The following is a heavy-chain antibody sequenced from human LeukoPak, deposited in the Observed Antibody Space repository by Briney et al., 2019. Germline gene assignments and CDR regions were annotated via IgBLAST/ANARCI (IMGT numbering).Heavy chain of an antibody. CDR2: IYYSGST. D-gene: IGHD3-3*01. CDR1: GGSISSYY. CDR3: ARDSYTIFGVVIKTPYNWFDP. Sequence: SETLSLTCTVSGGSISSYYWSWIRQPPGRGLEWIGYIYYSGSTNYNPSLKSRVTLSVDTSKNQFSLKLSSVTAADTAVYYCARDSYTIFGVVIKTPYNWFDPWGQGTLVTVSS. V-gene: IGHV4-59*01. J-gene: IGHJ5*02.